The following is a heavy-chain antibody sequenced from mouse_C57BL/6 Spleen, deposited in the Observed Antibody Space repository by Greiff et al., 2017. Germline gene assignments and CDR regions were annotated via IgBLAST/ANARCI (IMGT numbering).Heavy chain of an antibody. Sequence: QVQLQQSGPGLVQPSQSLSITCTVSGFSLTSYGVHWVRQSPGKGLEWLGVLWSGGSTDYNAAFISRLSISKDNSKSQVFFKMNSLQADDTAIYYCARDADYYGSSYGDWFAYWGQGTLVTVSA. J-gene: IGHJ3*01. CDR3: ARDADYYGSSYGDWFAY. D-gene: IGHD1-1*01. CDR1: GFSLTSYG. V-gene: IGHV2-2*01. CDR2: LWSGGST.